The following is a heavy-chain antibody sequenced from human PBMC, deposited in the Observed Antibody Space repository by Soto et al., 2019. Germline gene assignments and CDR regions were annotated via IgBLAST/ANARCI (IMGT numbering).Heavy chain of an antibody. Sequence: GGSLRLSCVASGYIFNSYSMNWVRQAPGKGLEWISYINSGSTSVFYADSVKGRFTISRDNAKNSLYLQMNSLRAEDTAVYYCGSSASPDAYWGQGTLVTVSS. CDR1: GYIFNSYS. D-gene: IGHD3-22*01. J-gene: IGHJ4*02. CDR3: GSSASPDAY. CDR2: INSGSTSV. V-gene: IGHV3-48*01.